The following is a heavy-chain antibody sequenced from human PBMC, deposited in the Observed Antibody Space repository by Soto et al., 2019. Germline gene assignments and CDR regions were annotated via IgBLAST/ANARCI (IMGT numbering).Heavy chain of an antibody. CDR1: GFTFSTYA. CDR2: ISASGGST. D-gene: IGHD3-10*01. CDR3: ARDEGRSYYYYGMDV. V-gene: IGHV3-23*01. J-gene: IGHJ6*02. Sequence: PGGSLRLSCAASGFTFSTYAMSWVRQAPGKGLERVSGISASGGSTYYADSVKGRFTISRDHAKNSLYLQMNSLRAEDTAVYYCARDEGRSYYYYGMDVWGQGTTVTVSS.